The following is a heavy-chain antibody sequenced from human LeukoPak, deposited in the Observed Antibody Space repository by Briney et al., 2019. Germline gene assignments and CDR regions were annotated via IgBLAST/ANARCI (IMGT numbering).Heavy chain of an antibody. V-gene: IGHV4-34*01. CDR1: GGSFSGYY. Sequence: SETLSLTCAVYGGSFSGYYWSWIRRPPGKGLEWIGEINHSGSTNYNPSLKSRVTISVDTSKNQFSLKLSSVTAADTAVYYCAREVRDGYNYFDYWGQGTLVTVSS. CDR2: INHSGST. D-gene: IGHD5-24*01. J-gene: IGHJ4*02. CDR3: AREVRDGYNYFDY.